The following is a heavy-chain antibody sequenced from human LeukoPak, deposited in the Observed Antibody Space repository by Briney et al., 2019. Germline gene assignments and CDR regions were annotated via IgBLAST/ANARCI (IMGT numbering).Heavy chain of an antibody. CDR2: ISYDGSNK. CDR1: GFTFSSYA. CDR3: AREFTHPGYCSSTSCYTYFDY. V-gene: IGHV3-30-3*01. D-gene: IGHD2-2*02. Sequence: GGSLRLSCAASGFTFSSYAMHWVRQAPGKGLEWVAVISYDGSNKYYADSVKGRFTISRDNSKNTLYLQMNSLRAEDTAVYYCAREFTHPGYCSSTSCYTYFDYWGQGTLVTVSS. J-gene: IGHJ4*02.